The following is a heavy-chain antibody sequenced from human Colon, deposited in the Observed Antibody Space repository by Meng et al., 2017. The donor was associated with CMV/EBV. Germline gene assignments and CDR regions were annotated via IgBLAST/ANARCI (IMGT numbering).Heavy chain of an antibody. J-gene: IGHJ4*02. V-gene: IGHV4-31*03. CDR1: GGSISSGGYY. D-gene: IGHD3-22*01. CDR3: ARDGGYYDSSGYYAEPHFDY. Sequence: LSLSCTVSGGSISSGGYYWSWIRQHPGKGLEWIGYTYYSGSTYYNPSLKSRVSIAVDTSKNQFSLKLSSVTAADTAVYYCARDGGYYDSSGYYAEPHFDYWGQGTLVIVSS. CDR2: TYYSGST.